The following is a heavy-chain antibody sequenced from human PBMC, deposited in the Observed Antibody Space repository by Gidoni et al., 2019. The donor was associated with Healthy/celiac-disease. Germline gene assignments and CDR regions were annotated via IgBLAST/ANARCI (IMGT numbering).Heavy chain of an antibody. CDR3: AKDGDGYNYAYWYFDL. Sequence: EVQLLESGGGLVQPGGSLRLSCAASGFTFSSYAMSWVRQAPGKGLEWVSAISGSGGSTYYADSVKGRFTISRDNSKNTLYLQMNSLRAEDTAVYYCAKDGDGYNYAYWYFDLWGRGTLVTVSS. D-gene: IGHD5-12*01. V-gene: IGHV3-23*01. CDR2: ISGSGGST. J-gene: IGHJ2*01. CDR1: GFTFSSYA.